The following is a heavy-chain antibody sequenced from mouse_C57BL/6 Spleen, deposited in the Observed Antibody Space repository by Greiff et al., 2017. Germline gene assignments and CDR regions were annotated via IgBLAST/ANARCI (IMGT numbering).Heavy chain of an antibody. CDR2: IYPGSGNT. D-gene: IGHD1-1*01. J-gene: IGHJ3*01. V-gene: IGHV1-66*01. CDR1: GYSFTSYY. Sequence: QVQLQQSGPELVKPGASVKISCKASGYSFTSYYIHWVKQRPGQGLEWIGWIYPGSGNTKYNEKFKGKATLTADTSSSTAYMQLSSLTSEDSAVYYCARERDGSSPFAYWGQGTLVTVSA. CDR3: ARERDGSSPFAY.